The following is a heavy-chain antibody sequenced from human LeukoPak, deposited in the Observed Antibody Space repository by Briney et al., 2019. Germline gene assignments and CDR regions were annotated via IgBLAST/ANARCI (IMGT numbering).Heavy chain of an antibody. CDR2: ISAYNGNT. Sequence: ASVKVSCKASGYTFTSYGISWVRQAPGQGLEWMGWISAYNGNTNYAQKLQGRVTMTTDTSTSTAYMELRSLRSDDTAVYYCASSPILGTICPDAFDIWGQGTMVTVSS. J-gene: IGHJ3*02. D-gene: IGHD1-26*01. CDR1: GYTFTSYG. CDR3: ASSPILGTICPDAFDI. V-gene: IGHV1-18*01.